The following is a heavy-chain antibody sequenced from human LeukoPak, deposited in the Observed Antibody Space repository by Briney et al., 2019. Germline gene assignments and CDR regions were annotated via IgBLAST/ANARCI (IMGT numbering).Heavy chain of an antibody. Sequence: GGSLRLSCAASGFTLSTYGMHWVRQAPGKGLEWVAFMWYDGSNKYYADSVKGRFTISRDNSKNTPYLQMNSLRAEDTALYYCAKGSASHSSSSDIWGQGTMVTVSS. CDR3: AKGSASHSSSSDI. V-gene: IGHV3-30*02. CDR2: MWYDGSNK. D-gene: IGHD6-6*01. J-gene: IGHJ3*02. CDR1: GFTLSTYG.